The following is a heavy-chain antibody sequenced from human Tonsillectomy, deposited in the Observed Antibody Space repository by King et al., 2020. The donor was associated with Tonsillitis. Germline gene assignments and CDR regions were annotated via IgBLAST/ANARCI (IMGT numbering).Heavy chain of an antibody. V-gene: IGHV4-39*01. D-gene: IGHD2-15*01. Sequence: QLQESGPGLVKPSETLSLTCTVSGGSISSSSYYWGWIRQPPGKGLEWSGSIYYSGSTYYNPPLKSRVTISVDTSKHQFSLKQSSVTAADTAVYYCARHGHCSGGSCYSKYYFDYWGQGTLVTVSS. J-gene: IGHJ4*02. CDR2: IYYSGST. CDR1: GGSISSSSYY. CDR3: ARHGHCSGGSCYSKYYFDY.